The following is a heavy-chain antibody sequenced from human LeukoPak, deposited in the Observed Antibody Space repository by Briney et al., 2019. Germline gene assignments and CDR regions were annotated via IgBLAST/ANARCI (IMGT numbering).Heavy chain of an antibody. CDR2: IIPIFGTA. CDR1: GGTFTSYA. Sequence: SVKVSCKASGGTFTSYAISWVRQAPGQGLEWMGGIIPIFGTANYAQKFQGRVTITADKSTSTAYMELSSLRSEDTAVYYCARGPEGYYYYYYMDVWGKGTTVTVSS. CDR3: ARGPEGYYYYYYMDV. V-gene: IGHV1-69*06. J-gene: IGHJ6*03.